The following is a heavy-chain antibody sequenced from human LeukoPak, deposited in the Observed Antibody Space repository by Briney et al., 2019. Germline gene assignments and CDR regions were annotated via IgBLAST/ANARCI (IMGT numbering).Heavy chain of an antibody. D-gene: IGHD3-22*01. Sequence: GGSLRLSCAASGFTFSSYGMHWVRQAPGKGLEWVAVISYDGSNKYYVDSVKGRFTISRDNSKNTLYLQMNSLRAEDTAVYYCARVYYYDSSGYYLDYWGQGTLVTVSS. CDR3: ARVYYYDSSGYYLDY. V-gene: IGHV3-30*03. CDR2: ISYDGSNK. CDR1: GFTFSSYG. J-gene: IGHJ4*02.